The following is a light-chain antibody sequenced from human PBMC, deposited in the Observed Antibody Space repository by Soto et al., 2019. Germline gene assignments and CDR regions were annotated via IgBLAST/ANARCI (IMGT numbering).Light chain of an antibody. V-gene: IGLV3-21*02. Sequence: SYELTQPRSVSVAPVQTARITCGGNNIGSKSVHWYQQKPGQAPVLVVYEDSDRPSGIPERFSGSNSGNTATLTISRVEAGDEADYYCQVWESSSDHYVCVTGTKLTVL. J-gene: IGLJ1*01. CDR2: EDS. CDR3: QVWESSSDHYV. CDR1: NIGSKS.